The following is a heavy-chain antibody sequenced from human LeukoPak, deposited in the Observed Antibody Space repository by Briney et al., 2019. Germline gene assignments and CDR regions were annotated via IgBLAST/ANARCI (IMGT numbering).Heavy chain of an antibody. CDR3: ARELLNAPTPGAY. V-gene: IGHV4-4*02. CDR1: IDSTNGNY. Sequence: SETLPLTCAVSIDSTNGNYWSWVRQSPGKGLEWIGEVHRSGSTNYKPSLKRRVTISIDRSKDQISLDLTSVTAADTAVYYCARELLNAPTPGAYWGQGILVAVSS. CDR2: VHRSGST. J-gene: IGHJ4*02. D-gene: IGHD2-21*01.